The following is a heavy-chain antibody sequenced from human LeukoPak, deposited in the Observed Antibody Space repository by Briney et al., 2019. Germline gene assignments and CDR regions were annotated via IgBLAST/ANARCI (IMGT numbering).Heavy chain of an antibody. Sequence: SETLSLTCTVSGYSISSGYYWGWIRQPPGKGLEWIGSIYHSGSTYYNPSLKSRVTISVDTSKNQFSLKLSSVTAADTAVYYCARQVYYGSGYTLYYYYYYMDVWGKGTTVTISS. V-gene: IGHV4-38-2*02. CDR3: ARQVYYGSGYTLYYYYYYMDV. CDR1: GYSISSGYY. CDR2: IYHSGST. J-gene: IGHJ6*03. D-gene: IGHD3-10*01.